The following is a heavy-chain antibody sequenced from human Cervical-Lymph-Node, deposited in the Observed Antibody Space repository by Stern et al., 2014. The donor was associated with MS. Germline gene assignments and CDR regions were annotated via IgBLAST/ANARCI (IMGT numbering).Heavy chain of an antibody. CDR1: SASVNSGSDY. D-gene: IGHD2-15*01. CDR3: AREVCSGGACGWFDP. Sequence: MQLVESGPGLVKPSETLSLTCTVSSASVNSGSDYWSWIRQPPGKGLEWIGNIFYSGSTIYNPSLRSRLTISIDTSKNQFSLKLRSVTAADTAVYYCAREVCSGGACGWFDPWGQGILVTVSS. J-gene: IGHJ5*02. V-gene: IGHV4-61*01. CDR2: IFYSGST.